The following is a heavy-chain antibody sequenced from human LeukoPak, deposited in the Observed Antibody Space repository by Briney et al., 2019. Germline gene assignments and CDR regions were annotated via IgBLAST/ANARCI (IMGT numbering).Heavy chain of an antibody. CDR3: AGGRLYSSSSYFDY. CDR1: GYTFTSYG. CDR2: ISAYNGNT. V-gene: IGHV1-18*01. J-gene: IGHJ4*02. Sequence: GASVKVSCKASGYTFTSYGISWVRQAPGQGLEWMGWISAYNGNTNYAQKLQGRVTMTTDTSTSTAYMELRSLRSDDTAVYYCAGGRLYSSSSYFDYWGQGTLVTVSS. D-gene: IGHD6-6*01.